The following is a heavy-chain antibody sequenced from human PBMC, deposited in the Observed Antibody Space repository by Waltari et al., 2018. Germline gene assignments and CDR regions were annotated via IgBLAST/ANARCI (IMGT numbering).Heavy chain of an antibody. J-gene: IGHJ2*01. D-gene: IGHD2-2*02. CDR1: GGTFSSYA. Sequence: GSSVKVSCKASGGTFSSYAISWVRQAPGQGLEWMGGIIPIFGTANYAQKFQGRVTITADESTSTAYMELSSLRSEDTAVYYCAVVLLPAAIKGHWYFDLWGRGTLVTVSS. CDR2: IIPIFGTA. V-gene: IGHV1-69*01. CDR3: AVVLLPAAIKGHWYFDL.